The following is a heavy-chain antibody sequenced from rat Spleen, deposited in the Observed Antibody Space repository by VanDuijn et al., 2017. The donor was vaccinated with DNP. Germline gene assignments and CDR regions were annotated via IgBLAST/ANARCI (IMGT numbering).Heavy chain of an antibody. CDR3: TTGQLLDY. CDR1: GFIFSDYY. CDR2: IGYDGFTT. Sequence: EVQLVESDGGLVQPGRSLKLSCAASGFIFSDYYMAWVRQAPTKGLEWVATIGYDGFTTYYRDSVKGRLTISRDNAKSTLYLQMESLRSEDTATYYCTTGQLLDYWGQGVMVTVSS. J-gene: IGHJ2*01. V-gene: IGHV5-20*01. D-gene: IGHD1-10*01.